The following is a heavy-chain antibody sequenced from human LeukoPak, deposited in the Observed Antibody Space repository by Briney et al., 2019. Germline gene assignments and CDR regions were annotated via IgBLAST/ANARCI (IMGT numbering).Heavy chain of an antibody. CDR2: ISGSGGST. Sequence: GGSLRLSCAASGFTFSSYAMSWVRQAPGKGLEWVSAISGSGGSTYYADSVKGRFTISRDNSKNTLYLQMNSLRAGDTAVYYCAKDDRYYYDSSGYNWFDPWGQGTLVTVSS. D-gene: IGHD3-22*01. V-gene: IGHV3-23*01. CDR3: AKDDRYYYDSSGYNWFDP. CDR1: GFTFSSYA. J-gene: IGHJ5*02.